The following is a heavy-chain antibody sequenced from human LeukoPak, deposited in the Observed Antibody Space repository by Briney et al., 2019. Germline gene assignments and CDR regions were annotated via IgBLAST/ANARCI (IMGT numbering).Heavy chain of an antibody. CDR2: IIPIFGTA. CDR3: ASVPDILTGYYGY. Sequence: ASVKVSCKASGGTFSSYAISWVRQAPGQGLEWMGRIIPIFGTANYAQKFQGRVTITTDESTSTAYMELSSLRSEDTAVYYCASVPDILTGYYGYWGQGTLVTVSS. V-gene: IGHV1-69*05. CDR1: GGTFSSYA. J-gene: IGHJ4*02. D-gene: IGHD3-9*01.